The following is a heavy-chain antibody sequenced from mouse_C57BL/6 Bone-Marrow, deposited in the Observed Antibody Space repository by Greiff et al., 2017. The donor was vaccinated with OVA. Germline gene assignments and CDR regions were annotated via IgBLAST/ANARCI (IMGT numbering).Heavy chain of an antibody. CDR1: GFTFSSYA. CDR3: ARDSSGLFAY. D-gene: IGHD3-2*02. V-gene: IGHV5-4*01. Sequence: EVQLVESGGGLVKPGGSLKLSCAASGFTFSSYAMSWVRQTPEKRLEWVATISDGGSYTYYPDNVKGRFTISRDNAKNNLYLQMSHLKSEDTAMYYCARDSSGLFAYWGQGTLVTVSA. J-gene: IGHJ3*01. CDR2: ISDGGSYT.